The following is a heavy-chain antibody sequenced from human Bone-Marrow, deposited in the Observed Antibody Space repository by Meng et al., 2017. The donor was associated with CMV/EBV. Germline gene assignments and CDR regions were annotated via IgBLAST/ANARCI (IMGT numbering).Heavy chain of an antibody. J-gene: IGHJ4*02. CDR2: ISSSGSTI. D-gene: IGHD3-3*01. Sequence: GESPKIPCAASGFPFSDYYMSWIRQAPGKGLEWDSYISSSGSTIYYADPVKGRFTISRDNAKNSLYLQMISLRAEDTAVYYCARSVRFLEWLLDDWGQGTLVTVSS. V-gene: IGHV3-11*01. CDR1: GFPFSDYY. CDR3: ARSVRFLEWLLDD.